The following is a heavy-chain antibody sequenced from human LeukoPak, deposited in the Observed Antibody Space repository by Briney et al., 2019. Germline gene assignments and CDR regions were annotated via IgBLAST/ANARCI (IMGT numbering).Heavy chain of an antibody. CDR2: IYYSGST. CDR1: GGSISSYY. J-gene: IGHJ4*02. D-gene: IGHD6-13*01. Sequence: SETLSLTCTVSGGSISSYYWSWIRQPPGKGLEWIGYIYYSGSTNYNPSLKSRVTISVDTSKNQFSLKLSSVTAADTAVCYCARHGARAAAGTGNYFDYWGQGTLVTVSS. V-gene: IGHV4-59*08. CDR3: ARHGARAAAGTGNYFDY.